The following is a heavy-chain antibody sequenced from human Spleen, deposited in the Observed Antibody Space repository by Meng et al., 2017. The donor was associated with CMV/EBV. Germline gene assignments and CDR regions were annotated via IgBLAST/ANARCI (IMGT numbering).Heavy chain of an antibody. CDR1: ASVSTASYS. Sequence: ASVSTASYSWSWIRQPPGKGLEWIGYIYYSGNTRYNPSLKSRVTISVDTSKNQFSLELNSVTAADTAVYYCARVRDYYESSGYLDNWGQGTLVTVSS. J-gene: IGHJ4*02. CDR2: IYYSGNT. CDR3: ARVRDYYESSGYLDN. D-gene: IGHD3-22*01. V-gene: IGHV4-61*01.